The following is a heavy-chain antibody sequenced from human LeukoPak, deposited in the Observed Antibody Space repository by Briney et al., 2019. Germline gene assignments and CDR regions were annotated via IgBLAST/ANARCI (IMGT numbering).Heavy chain of an antibody. CDR1: GITLSNYG. J-gene: IGHJ4*02. CDR3: AKRGVVIRVILVGFHKEAYYFDS. V-gene: IGHV3-23*01. Sequence: GGSLRLSCAVSGITLSNYGMSWVRQAPGKGLEWVAGISDSGGRTNYADSVKGRFTISRDNPKNTLYLQMNSLRAEDTAVYFCAKRGVVIRVILVGFHKEAYYFDSWSQGALVTVSS. D-gene: IGHD3-22*01. CDR2: ISDSGGRT.